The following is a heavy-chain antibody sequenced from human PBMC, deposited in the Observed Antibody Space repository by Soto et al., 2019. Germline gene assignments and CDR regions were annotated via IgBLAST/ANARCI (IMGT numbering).Heavy chain of an antibody. Sequence: PSETLSLTCAVYGGSFSGYYWSWIRQHPGKGLECIGEINHSGSTNYNQSLKSRVTISVDTSKNQFSLKLSSVTAADTAVYYCARDATRYNWNRRTTHFDYWGQGTLVTVS. CDR3: ARDATRYNWNRRTTHFDY. D-gene: IGHD1-20*01. CDR1: GGSFSGYY. V-gene: IGHV4-34*01. CDR2: INHSGST. J-gene: IGHJ4*02.